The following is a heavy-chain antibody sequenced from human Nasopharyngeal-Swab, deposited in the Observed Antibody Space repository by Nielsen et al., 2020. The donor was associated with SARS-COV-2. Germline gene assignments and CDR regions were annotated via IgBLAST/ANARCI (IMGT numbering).Heavy chain of an antibody. Sequence: GESLKISCAASGFTFSIYTMNWVRQAPGKGLEWVSAISSSGDYIYYAASVKGRFTISRDNAKNSLYLQMNSLRAEDTAVYYCARDTPAMFAYWGQGMLVSVSS. CDR2: ISSSGDYI. V-gene: IGHV3-21*01. CDR1: GFTFSIYT. CDR3: ARDTPAMFAY. J-gene: IGHJ4*02.